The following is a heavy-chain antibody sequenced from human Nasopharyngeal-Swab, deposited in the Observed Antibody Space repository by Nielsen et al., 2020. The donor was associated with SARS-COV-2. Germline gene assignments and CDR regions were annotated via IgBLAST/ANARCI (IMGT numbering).Heavy chain of an antibody. V-gene: IGHV1-18*04. CDR1: GYTFSKYG. CDR3: ARPIGSIGYDQLAPLS. D-gene: IGHD5-12*01. Sequence: ASVKVSCKASGYTFSKYGIHWVRQAPGQGLEWMGWISAYNGNTNYAWKFQGRRTMTTDTSTSTAYMELRSLTSDDTAVYYCARPIGSIGYDQLAPLSWGQGTLVTVSS. CDR2: ISAYNGNT. J-gene: IGHJ4*02.